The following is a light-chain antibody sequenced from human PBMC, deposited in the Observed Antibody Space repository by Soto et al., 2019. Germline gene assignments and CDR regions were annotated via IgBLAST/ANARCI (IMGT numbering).Light chain of an antibody. Sequence: QSALTQPASVSGSPGQSITISCTGTSSDVGAYNYVSWYQQHPGKAPKLIIYDVNNRPSGVFNRFSGSKSGNTASLTISGLQAEDEADYYCSSFTRSSTRVVFGAGTKVTVL. CDR3: SSFTRSSTRVV. V-gene: IGLV2-14*03. CDR1: SSDVGAYNY. J-gene: IGLJ1*01. CDR2: DVN.